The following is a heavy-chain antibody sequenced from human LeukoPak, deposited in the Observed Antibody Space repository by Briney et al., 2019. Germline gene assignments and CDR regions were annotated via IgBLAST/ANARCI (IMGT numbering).Heavy chain of an antibody. CDR3: TRTVDTAMAYSDY. J-gene: IGHJ4*02. V-gene: IGHV3-73*01. Sequence: PGGSLRLSCAASGFTFSGSAMHWVRQASGKGLEWVGRIRSKANSYATAYAASVKGRFTISRDDSKNTAYLQMNSLKTEDTAVYYCTRTVDTAMAYSDYWGQGTLVTVSS. D-gene: IGHD5-18*01. CDR2: IRSKANSYAT. CDR1: GFTFSGSA.